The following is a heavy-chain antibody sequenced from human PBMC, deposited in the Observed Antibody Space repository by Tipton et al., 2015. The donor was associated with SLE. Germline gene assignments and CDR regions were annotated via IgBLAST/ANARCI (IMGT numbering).Heavy chain of an antibody. V-gene: IGHV4-34*01. CDR2: INHSGST. CDR1: GGSFSGYY. D-gene: IGHD3-10*01. Sequence: AGLVKPSETLSLTCAVYGGSFSGYYWSWIRQPPGKGLEWIGEINHSGSTNYNPSLKSRDTISVDTSKNQFSLKLSSVTAADTAVYYCASLRTEYYYGSRADYWGQGTLVTVSS. CDR3: ASLRTEYYYGSRADY. J-gene: IGHJ4*02.